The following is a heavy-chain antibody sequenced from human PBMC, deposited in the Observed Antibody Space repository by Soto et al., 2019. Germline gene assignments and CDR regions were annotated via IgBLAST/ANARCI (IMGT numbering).Heavy chain of an antibody. CDR1: GGTFSSYA. Sequence: GASVKVSCKASGGTFSSYAISWVRQAPGQGLEWMGGIIPIFGTANYAQKFQGRVTITADESTSTAYMELSSLRSEDTAVYYCARSLEESYSGSPRPFDPWGQGTLVTVSS. CDR3: ARSLEESYSGSPRPFDP. CDR2: IIPIFGTA. V-gene: IGHV1-69*13. D-gene: IGHD1-26*01. J-gene: IGHJ5*02.